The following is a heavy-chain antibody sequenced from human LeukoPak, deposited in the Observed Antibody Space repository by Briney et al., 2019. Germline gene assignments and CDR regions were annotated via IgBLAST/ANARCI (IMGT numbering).Heavy chain of an antibody. CDR1: GGTFSTYT. CDR2: IIPILGIA. V-gene: IGHV1-69*02. J-gene: IGHJ4*02. D-gene: IGHD3-10*01. Sequence: SVKVSCKASGGTFSTYTISWVRQAPGQGLEWMGRIIPILGIANYAQKCQGRVTITADKSTSTAYMELSSLRSEDTAVYYCARGPDYTSGSPYLDYWGQGTLVTVSS. CDR3: ARGPDYTSGSPYLDY.